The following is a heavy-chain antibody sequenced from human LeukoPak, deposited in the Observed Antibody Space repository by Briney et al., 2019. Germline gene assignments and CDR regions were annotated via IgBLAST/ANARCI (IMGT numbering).Heavy chain of an antibody. Sequence: GGSLRLSCAASGFTVITNDMTWVRQAPGKGIEWVSVLYSDGNTEYADSVQGRFTISRDNSKNTLYLEMNSLSPDDTAAYYCARGVEPLAANTMAYWGQGTLVTVSS. D-gene: IGHD1-14*01. CDR3: ARGVEPLAANTMAY. CDR2: LYSDGNT. V-gene: IGHV3-53*01. J-gene: IGHJ4*02. CDR1: GFTVITND.